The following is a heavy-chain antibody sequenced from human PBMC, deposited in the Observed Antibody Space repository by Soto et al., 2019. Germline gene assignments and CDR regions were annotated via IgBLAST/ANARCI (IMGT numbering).Heavy chain of an antibody. Sequence: SETLSLTCTVPGGSISSGGYYWSWIRQHPGKGLEWIGYIYYGGSTYYNPSLKSRATISGDTSKNQFSLKLSSVTAADTAVYYCARGGYYYENSGQNAYDYWGQGILVTVSS. CDR2: IYYGGST. J-gene: IGHJ4*01. V-gene: IGHV4-31*03. CDR1: GGSISSGGYY. CDR3: ARGGYYYENSGQNAYDY. D-gene: IGHD3-22*01.